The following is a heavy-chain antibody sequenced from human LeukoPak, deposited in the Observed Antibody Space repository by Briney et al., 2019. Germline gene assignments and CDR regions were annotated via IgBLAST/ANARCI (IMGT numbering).Heavy chain of an antibody. V-gene: IGHV4-39*07. Sequence: SETLSLTCTVSGGPISSSSYYWGWIRQPPGKGLEWIANIYYSGSTYYNPSLKSRVTVSVDTSKNQFSLKLSSVTAADTAVYYCARAADYYDSSVYFDYWGQGTLVTVSS. CDR1: GGPISSSSYY. CDR3: ARAADYYDSSVYFDY. J-gene: IGHJ4*02. D-gene: IGHD3-22*01. CDR2: IYYSGST.